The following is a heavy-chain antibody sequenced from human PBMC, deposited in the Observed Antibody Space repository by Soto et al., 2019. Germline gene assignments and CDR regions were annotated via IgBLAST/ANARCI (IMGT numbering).Heavy chain of an antibody. J-gene: IGHJ6*03. Sequence: SETLSLTCTVSGGSISSYYWSWIRQPPGKGLEWIGYIYYSGSTNYNPSLKSRVTISVDTSKNQFSLKLSSVTAADTAVYYCARREVAPGGQNYYYYMDVWGKGTTVTVSS. V-gene: IGHV4-59*08. D-gene: IGHD3-16*01. CDR2: IYYSGST. CDR3: ARREVAPGGQNYYYYMDV. CDR1: GGSISSYY.